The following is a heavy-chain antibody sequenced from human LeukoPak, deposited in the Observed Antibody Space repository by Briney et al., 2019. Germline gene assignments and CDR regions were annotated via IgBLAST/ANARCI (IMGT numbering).Heavy chain of an antibody. J-gene: IGHJ3*02. CDR3: ARMVLNYDFWSGYRPIAFDI. CDR2: INSDRRST. Sequence: PGGSLRLSCAASGFTLSSYWMHWVRQAPGKGLVWVSRINSDRRSTSYADSLKGRFTISRDNAKTSLYRQVDSLRAEDTPFYSVARMVLNYDFWSGYRPIAFDIWGQGTMVTVSS. CDR1: GFTLSSYW. V-gene: IGHV3-74*01. D-gene: IGHD3-3*01.